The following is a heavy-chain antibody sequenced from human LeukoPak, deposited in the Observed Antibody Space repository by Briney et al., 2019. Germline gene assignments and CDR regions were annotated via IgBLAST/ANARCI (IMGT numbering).Heavy chain of an antibody. CDR3: ARGGAGSSSAPFDY. Sequence: PSETLSLTCTVSGGSISSGGYYWSWIRQPPGKGLEWIGYIYYSGSTNYNPSLKSRVTISVDTSKNQFSLKLSSVTAADTAVYYCARGGAGSSSAPFDYWGQGTLVTVSS. CDR1: GGSISSGGYY. CDR2: IYYSGST. J-gene: IGHJ4*02. D-gene: IGHD6-6*01. V-gene: IGHV4-61*08.